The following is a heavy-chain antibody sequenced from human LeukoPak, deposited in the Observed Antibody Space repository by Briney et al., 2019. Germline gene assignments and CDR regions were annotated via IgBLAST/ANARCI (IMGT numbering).Heavy chain of an antibody. CDR3: ARGGGVDTAMDY. CDR1: GVSFSGYY. V-gene: IGHV4-34*01. CDR2: IDHSGST. D-gene: IGHD5-18*01. Sequence: SETLSLTCAVYGVSFSGYYWSWIRQPPGKGLEWIGEIDHSGSTNYNPSLKSRVTISVDTSKNQFSLKLSSVTAADTAVYYCARGGGVDTAMDYWGQGTLVTVSS. J-gene: IGHJ4*02.